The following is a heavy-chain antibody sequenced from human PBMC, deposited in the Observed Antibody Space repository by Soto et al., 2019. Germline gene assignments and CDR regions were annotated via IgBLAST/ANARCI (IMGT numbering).Heavy chain of an antibody. CDR2: IYWDDDK. CDR1: AFSLSTGGVG. D-gene: IGHD2-2*01. J-gene: IGHJ6*02. Sequence: SGPTLVNPTQTLTLTCTFSAFSLSTGGVGVGWIRQPPGKALEWLALIYWDDDKRYNPSLRSRLNITKDTSKKQVVLKKTKIDPVDTATFFFIQSCFCCDCLQSYASYYYYGMDVWGQGTTVTVSS. CDR3: IQSCFCCDCLQSYASYYYYGMDV. V-gene: IGHV2-5*02.